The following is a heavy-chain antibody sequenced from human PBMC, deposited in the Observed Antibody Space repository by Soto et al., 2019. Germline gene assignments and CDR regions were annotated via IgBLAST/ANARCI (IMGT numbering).Heavy chain of an antibody. CDR1: GGSISSYF. D-gene: IGHD5-18*01. V-gene: IGHV4-59*01. CDR3: ARTLYSYGPRFDY. Sequence: SETLSLTCTVSGGSISSYFWSWIRQPPGKGLEWIGYIYYSGSTNYNPSLKSRVTISVDTSKNQFSLKLSSVTAADTAVYYCARTLYSYGPRFDYWGQGTLVTVSS. J-gene: IGHJ4*02. CDR2: IYYSGST.